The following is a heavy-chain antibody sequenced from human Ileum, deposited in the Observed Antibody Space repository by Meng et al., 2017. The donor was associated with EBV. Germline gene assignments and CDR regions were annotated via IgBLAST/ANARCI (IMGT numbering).Heavy chain of an antibody. J-gene: IGHJ4*02. Sequence: AQLVESGGGVVQTGRSLRLSCAASGFTFSGYGMHWVRQAPGKGLEWVAIVSYDGSRQDYTDSVKGRFTISRDNSKNTLYLQMNSLRADDTAIYYRAKVATGGYYFDSWGQGTLVTVSS. V-gene: IGHV3-30*18. CDR3: AKVATGGYYFDS. CDR2: VSYDGSRQ. CDR1: GFTFSGYG. D-gene: IGHD4-17*01.